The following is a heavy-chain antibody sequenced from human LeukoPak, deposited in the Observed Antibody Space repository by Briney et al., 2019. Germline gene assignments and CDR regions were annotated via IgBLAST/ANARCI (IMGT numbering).Heavy chain of an antibody. CDR2: IRYDGSIK. CDR1: GLTFSFYS. D-gene: IGHD3-22*01. J-gene: IGHJ4*02. Sequence: PGGSLSLSCAASGLTFSFYSMNWVRQAPGKGLEWVAFIRYDGSIKYYADSVKGRFTISRDNSKNTLYLQMNSLRAEDTAVYYCAKDLDYYDSSGYLGAIDYWGQGTLVTVSS. CDR3: AKDLDYYDSSGYLGAIDY. V-gene: IGHV3-30*02.